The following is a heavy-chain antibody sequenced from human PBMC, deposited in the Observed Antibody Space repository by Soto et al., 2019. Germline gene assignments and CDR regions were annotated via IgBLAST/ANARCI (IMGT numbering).Heavy chain of an antibody. CDR3: ARDVTVDDYYYGMDV. J-gene: IGHJ6*02. D-gene: IGHD3-16*01. CDR1: GYTFTSYA. Sequence: QVQLVQSGAEEKEPGASVKVSCKGSGYTFTSYAMDWVRQAPGQRLEWMGWINAGNGNTKYSQKFQGRVTITRDTYANTAYMELSSLRSEDTAVYYCARDVTVDDYYYGMDVWGQGTTVTVSS. V-gene: IGHV1-3*05. CDR2: INAGNGNT.